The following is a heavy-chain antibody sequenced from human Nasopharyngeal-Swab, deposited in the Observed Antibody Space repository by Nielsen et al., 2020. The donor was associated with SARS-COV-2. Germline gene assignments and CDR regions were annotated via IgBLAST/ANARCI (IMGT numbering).Heavy chain of an antibody. D-gene: IGHD3-3*01. CDR2: MNPNSGNT. V-gene: IGHV1-8*01. CDR1: GYTFTSYD. J-gene: IGHJ6*02. CDR3: ARTFYDFWSGYRYGMDV. Sequence: SVKVSCKASGYTFTSYDINWVRQATGQGLEWMGWMNPNSGNTGYAQKFQGRVTMTRNTSISTAYMELSSLRSEDTAMYYCARTFYDFWSGYRYGMDVWGQGTTVTVSS.